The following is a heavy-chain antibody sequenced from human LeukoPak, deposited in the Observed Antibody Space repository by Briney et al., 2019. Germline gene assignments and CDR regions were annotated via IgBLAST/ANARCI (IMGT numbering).Heavy chain of an antibody. V-gene: IGHV3-48*03. CDR3: AGSFGDDAFDI. Sequence: GGSLRLSCAASGFTFSSYEMNWVRQAPGKGLEWVSYISSSGSTIYYADSVKGRFTISRDNAKNSLYLQMNSLRAEDTAVYYCAGSFGDDAFDIWGQGTMVTVSS. CDR2: ISSSGSTI. CDR1: GFTFSSYE. J-gene: IGHJ3*02. D-gene: IGHD3-10*01.